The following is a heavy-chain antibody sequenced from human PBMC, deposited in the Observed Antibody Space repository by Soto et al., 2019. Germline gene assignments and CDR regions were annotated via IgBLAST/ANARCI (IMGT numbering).Heavy chain of an antibody. CDR1: GYTFTDHY. V-gene: IGHV1-2*04. CDR3: ARIALYCSGGSCFYFDF. CDR2: INPKSGAT. Sequence: ASVKVSCKASGYTFTDHYFHWVRQAPGQGLEWMGWINPKSGATKYAQKFQGWVTMTRDTSISTAYMELSRLKSDDTAVYYCARIALYCSGGSCFYFDFWGQGTLVTVPQ. J-gene: IGHJ4*02. D-gene: IGHD2-15*01.